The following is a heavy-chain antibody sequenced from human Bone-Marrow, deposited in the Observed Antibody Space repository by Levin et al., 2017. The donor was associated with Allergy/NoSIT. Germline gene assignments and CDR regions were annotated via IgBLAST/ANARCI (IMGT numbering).Heavy chain of an antibody. CDR1: GYTFTYRY. V-gene: IGHV1-45*01. CDR3: SRSPLYGDTPYFDS. CDR2: ITIYNGNT. D-gene: IGHD2/OR15-2a*01. Sequence: SVKVSCKASGYTFTYRYLHWLRQAPGQALEWLGWITIYNGNTAYARKFQDRVTITRENSLTTVYMEMSNLRSEDTAIYYCSRSPLYGDTPYFDSWGQGTLVTVSS. J-gene: IGHJ4*02.